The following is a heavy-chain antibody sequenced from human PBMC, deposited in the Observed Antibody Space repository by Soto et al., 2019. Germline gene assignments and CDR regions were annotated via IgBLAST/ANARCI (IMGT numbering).Heavy chain of an antibody. D-gene: IGHD3-10*01. CDR1: GGAFSGFY. J-gene: IGHJ6*02. V-gene: IGHV4-34*01. Sequence: LETPFPTCAVFGGAFSGFYWGWFRPPPGEGVGGVWGINHSGSTNYNPSLKSRVTISVDTSKNQFSLKLSSVTAADTAVYYCARDRTYYGSGSYYKVPGYYYYGMDVWGQGTTVTVSS. CDR2: INHSGST. CDR3: ARDRTYYGSGSYYKVPGYYYYGMDV.